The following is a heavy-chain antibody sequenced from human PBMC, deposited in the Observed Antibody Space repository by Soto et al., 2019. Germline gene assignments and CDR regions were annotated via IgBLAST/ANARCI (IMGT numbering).Heavy chain of an antibody. J-gene: IGHJ6*02. V-gene: IGHV1-69*06. Sequence: SVKVSCKASGGTFSSYAISWVRQAPGQGLEWMGGIIPIFGTANYAQKFQGRVTITADKSTSTAYMELSSLRSEDTAVYYCTTDRWDFWSGPSGMDVWGQGTTVTVSS. D-gene: IGHD3-3*01. CDR3: TTDRWDFWSGPSGMDV. CDR1: GGTFSSYA. CDR2: IIPIFGTA.